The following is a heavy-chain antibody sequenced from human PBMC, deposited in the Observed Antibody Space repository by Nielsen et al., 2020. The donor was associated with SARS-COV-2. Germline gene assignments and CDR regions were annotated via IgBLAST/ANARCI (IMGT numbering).Heavy chain of an antibody. CDR3: ARHISPWLSSDAFDI. CDR2: IYYSGST. Sequence: GSLRLSCTVSGGSISSYYWSWIRQPPGKGLEWIGSIYYSGSTYYNPSLKSRVTISVDTSKNQFSLNLSSVTAADTAVYYCARHISPWLSSDAFDIWGQGTMVTVSS. V-gene: IGHV4-39*01. D-gene: IGHD6-19*01. J-gene: IGHJ3*02. CDR1: GGSISSYY.